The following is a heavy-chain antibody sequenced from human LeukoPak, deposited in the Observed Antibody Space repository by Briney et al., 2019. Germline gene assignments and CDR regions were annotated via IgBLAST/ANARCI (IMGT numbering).Heavy chain of an antibody. V-gene: IGHV3-23*01. D-gene: IGHD5-18*01. CDR3: AKGGGYTFGYLHS. CDR1: GFTFSSYA. J-gene: IGHJ4*02. Sequence: GGSLRLSCAASGFTFSSYAMSWVRQAPGKGLEWVAVTSGSGGGTSYADSVKGRFTFSRDNSKNTLYLQMNSLRAEDTAIYYCAKGGGYTFGYLHSWGQGALVTVSS. CDR2: TSGSGGGT.